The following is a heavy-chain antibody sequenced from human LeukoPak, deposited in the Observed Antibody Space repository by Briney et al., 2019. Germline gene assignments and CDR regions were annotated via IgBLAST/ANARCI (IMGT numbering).Heavy chain of an antibody. J-gene: IGHJ4*02. V-gene: IGHV3-9*01. CDR3: AKGATRYFDWLSNSHFDY. Sequence: GGSLRLSCAASGFTFDDYAMHWVRQAPGKGLEWVSGISWNSGSIGYADSVKGRFTISRDNAKNSLYLQMNSLRAEDTALYYCAKGATRYFDWLSNSHFDYWGQGTLVTVSS. CDR2: ISWNSGSI. CDR1: GFTFDDYA. D-gene: IGHD3-9*01.